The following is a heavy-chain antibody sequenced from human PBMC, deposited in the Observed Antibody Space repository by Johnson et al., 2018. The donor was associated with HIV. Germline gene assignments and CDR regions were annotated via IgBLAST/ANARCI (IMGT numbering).Heavy chain of an antibody. CDR2: ISSDGDTQ. Sequence: QVQLVESGGGLVQPGGSLRLSCAASGFTVSSNYMSWVRQAPGKGLDWVAVISSDGDTQYYADSVKGRFTISRDNSKNTVYLQMNSLRAEDTAVYYCAKDQYRKLTTVAGIWGQGTMVTVSS. D-gene: IGHD4-17*01. V-gene: IGHV3-30*01. CDR3: AKDQYRKLTTVAGI. CDR1: GFTVSSNY. J-gene: IGHJ3*02.